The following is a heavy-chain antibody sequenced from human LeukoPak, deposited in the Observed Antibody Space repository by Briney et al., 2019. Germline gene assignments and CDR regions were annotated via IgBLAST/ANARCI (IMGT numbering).Heavy chain of an antibody. CDR3: ARTNGATYDYVWGSYRPYYFDY. J-gene: IGHJ4*02. Sequence: SETPSLTCTVSGGSISSYYWSWIRQPPGKGLEWIGYIYYSGSTNYNPFLKSRVTISVDTSKNQFSLKLSSVTAADTAVYYCARTNGATYDYVWGSYRPYYFDYWGQGTLVTVSS. CDR2: IYYSGST. D-gene: IGHD3-16*02. CDR1: GGSISSYY. V-gene: IGHV4-59*01.